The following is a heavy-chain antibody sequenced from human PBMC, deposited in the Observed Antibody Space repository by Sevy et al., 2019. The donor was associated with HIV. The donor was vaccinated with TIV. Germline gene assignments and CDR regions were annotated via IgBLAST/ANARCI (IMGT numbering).Heavy chain of an antibody. J-gene: IGHJ3*02. CDR1: GFSLSTSGVG. CDR3: AHKPLCCSGGSCYSSAFDI. CDR2: IYWNDEK. D-gene: IGHD2-15*01. Sequence: SGPTLVKPTQTLTLTCTFSGFSLSTSGVGVGWIRQPPGKALEWLALIYWNDEKRYSPAMKSRLTITKDTSKNQVVLTMTKMDPVDTATYYCAHKPLCCSGGSCYSSAFDIWGQGTMVTVSS. V-gene: IGHV2-5*01.